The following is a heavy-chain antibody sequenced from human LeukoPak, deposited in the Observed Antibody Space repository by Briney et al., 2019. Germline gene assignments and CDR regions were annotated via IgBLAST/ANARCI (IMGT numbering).Heavy chain of an antibody. CDR1: GYTFTGYY. D-gene: IGHD3-22*01. V-gene: IGHV1-2*02. Sequence: ASVKVSCKASGYTFTGYYMHWVRQAPGQGLEWMGWINPNSGGTNYAQKFQGRVTMTRDTSISTAYMELSRLRSDDTAVYYCATDTPSGDYDSSGYYDYYYMDVWGQGTTVTVSS. CDR3: ATDTPSGDYDSSGYYDYYYMDV. J-gene: IGHJ6*03. CDR2: INPNSGGT.